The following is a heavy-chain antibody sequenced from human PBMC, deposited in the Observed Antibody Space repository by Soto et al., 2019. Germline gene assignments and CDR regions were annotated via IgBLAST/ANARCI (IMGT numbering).Heavy chain of an antibody. Sequence: PGGSLRLSCAASGFTFSSYSMNWVRQAPGKGLEWVSSISSSSYIYYADSVKGRFTISRDNAKNSLYLQMNSLRAEDTAVYYCARDRGIVAADFYYYGMDVWGQGTTVTVSS. J-gene: IGHJ6*02. CDR1: GFTFSSYS. D-gene: IGHD6-13*01. V-gene: IGHV3-21*01. CDR2: ISSSSYI. CDR3: ARDRGIVAADFYYYGMDV.